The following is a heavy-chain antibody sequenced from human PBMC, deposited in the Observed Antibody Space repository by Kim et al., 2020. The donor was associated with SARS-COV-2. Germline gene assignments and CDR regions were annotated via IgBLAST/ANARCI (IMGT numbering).Heavy chain of an antibody. Sequence: GGSLRLSCAASGFTSSISITWVRQPPANGLEWGSLVYSGHSTTFYEDSAEGRLTITSDNYKNTALLQIINLRSVDTTAMYCSAELRMGERYVALCSWGPG. V-gene: IGHV3-23*03. CDR2: VYSGHSTT. J-gene: IGHJ3*01. D-gene: IGHD3-16*01. CDR3: SAELRMGERYVALCS. CDR1: GFTSSIS.